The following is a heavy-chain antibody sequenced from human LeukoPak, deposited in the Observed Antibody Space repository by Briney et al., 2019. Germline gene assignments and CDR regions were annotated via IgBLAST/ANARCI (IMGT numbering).Heavy chain of an antibody. CDR3: AKEPGYGSGSYKDY. D-gene: IGHD3-10*01. J-gene: IGHJ4*02. Sequence: GGSLRLTCAASGFTFRSYWMSWVRQAPGKGLEWVANINQGGSVKYYADSVKGRFTISRDNSKNTLYLQMNSLRAEDTAVYYCAKEPGYGSGSYKDYWGQGTLVTVSS. CDR1: GFTFRSYW. V-gene: IGHV3-7*01. CDR2: INQGGSVK.